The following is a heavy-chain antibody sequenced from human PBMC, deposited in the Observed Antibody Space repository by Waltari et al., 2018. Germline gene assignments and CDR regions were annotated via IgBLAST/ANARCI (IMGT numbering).Heavy chain of an antibody. V-gene: IGHV3-30-3*01. CDR2: ISYDGSNK. CDR1: GFTFSSYA. J-gene: IGHJ5*02. CDR3: ARDFPQYYDFWSGPDNWFDP. Sequence: QVQLVESGGGVVQPGRSLRLSCAASGFTFSSYAMHWVRQAPGKGLEWVAVISYDGSNKYYADSVKGRFTISRDNAKNTLYLQMNSLRAEDTAVYYCARDFPQYYDFWSGPDNWFDPWGQGTLVTVSS. D-gene: IGHD3-3*01.